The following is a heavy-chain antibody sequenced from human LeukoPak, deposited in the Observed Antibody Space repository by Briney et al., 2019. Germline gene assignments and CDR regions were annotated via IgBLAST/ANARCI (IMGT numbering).Heavy chain of an antibody. D-gene: IGHD4-17*01. J-gene: IGHJ5*02. CDR2: INPNSGGT. V-gene: IGHV1-2*02. Sequence: ASVKVSCKASGYTFTGYYMHWVRQAPGQGLEWMGWINPNSGGTNYAQKFQGRVTMTRDTSISTAYMEPSRLRSDDTAVYYCARDLRAINWFDPWGQGTLVTVSS. CDR1: GYTFTGYY. CDR3: ARDLRAINWFDP.